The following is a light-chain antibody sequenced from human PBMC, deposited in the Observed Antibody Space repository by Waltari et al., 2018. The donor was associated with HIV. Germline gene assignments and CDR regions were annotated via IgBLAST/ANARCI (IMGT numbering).Light chain of an antibody. J-gene: IGLJ2*01. V-gene: IGLV3-1*01. Sequence: YELTQPPSVAVSPGQTASLTFSTNQLGDKYASWYQQKPGQSPVLVIYPDNKRPSGIPERYSASLSWNTATLTISGTLPMDEADYYCQTWDRPTVIFGGGTKLTV. CDR1: QLGDKY. CDR2: PDN. CDR3: QTWDRPTVI.